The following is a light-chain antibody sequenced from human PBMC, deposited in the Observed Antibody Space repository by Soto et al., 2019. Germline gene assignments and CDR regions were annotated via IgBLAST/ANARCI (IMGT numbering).Light chain of an antibody. CDR1: QEVNNN. CDR3: QQYHNWPMT. J-gene: IGKJ5*01. Sequence: SQEVNNNMAWYQQKXGKTPKLLIYVESXLNSGVAARFRGRKSGTQFTLTISSLQSEDFAVYYCQQYHNWPMTFGQGTRLEIK. CDR2: VES. V-gene: IGKV1-8*01.